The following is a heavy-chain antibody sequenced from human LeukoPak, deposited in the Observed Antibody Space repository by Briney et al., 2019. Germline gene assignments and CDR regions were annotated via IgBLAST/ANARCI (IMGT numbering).Heavy chain of an antibody. J-gene: IGHJ4*02. CDR3: AKAPTESTVTTFLNY. Sequence: GGSLRLSCAASGFTFTSYAMSWVRQAPGRGLEWVSAIRASAGATWYADSVKGRFTISRDNSKNTVYLQMNSLRAEDTAVYYCAKAPTESTVTTFLNYWGQGTLVTVSS. CDR1: GFTFTSYA. V-gene: IGHV3-23*01. D-gene: IGHD3-16*01. CDR2: IRASAGAT.